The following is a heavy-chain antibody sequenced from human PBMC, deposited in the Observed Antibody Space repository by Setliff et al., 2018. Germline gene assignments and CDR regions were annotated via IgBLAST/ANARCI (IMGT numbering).Heavy chain of an antibody. CDR3: ARIPGDNGYYMDV. CDR1: GFSLTSRGMC. CDR2: IDWGGDK. J-gene: IGHJ6*03. Sequence: SGPTLVNPTETLTLTCTVSGFSLTSRGMCVTWIRQPPGKAPEWLARIDWGGDKFYSPSLKTRLTISKDTSKNQVVLTMTNMAPVDTATYYCARIPGDNGYYMDVRGTGTTVTVSS. D-gene: IGHD4-17*01. V-gene: IGHV2-70*17.